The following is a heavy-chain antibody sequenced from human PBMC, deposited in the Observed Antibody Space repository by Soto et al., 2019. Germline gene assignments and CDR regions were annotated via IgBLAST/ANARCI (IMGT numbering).Heavy chain of an antibody. CDR3: ARDEGGYDILTGYYNATHFDQ. D-gene: IGHD3-9*01. J-gene: IGHJ4*02. CDR1: GYTFGHFY. CDR2: ISPHNRNT. Sequence: QVQLVQSGAEVKKPGDSVKVSCKASGYTFGHFYITWVRQAPGQGLEWMGAISPHNRNTNYAEKFRGRATMTTDTSTTTAYMELRSLRSDDTAVYYCARDEGGYDILTGYYNATHFDQWGQGALVTVSS. V-gene: IGHV1-18*01.